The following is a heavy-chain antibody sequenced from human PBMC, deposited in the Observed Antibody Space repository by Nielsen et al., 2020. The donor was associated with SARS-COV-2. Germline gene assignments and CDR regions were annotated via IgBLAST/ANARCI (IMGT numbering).Heavy chain of an antibody. J-gene: IGHJ3*02. V-gene: IGHV4-39*01. CDR3: AIDYYYDSSGSYDAFDI. CDR1: GGSISSSSYY. CDR2: IYYSGST. D-gene: IGHD3-22*01. Sequence: SETLSPTCTVSGGSISSSSYYWGWIRQPPGKGLEWIGSIYYSGSTYYNPSLKSRVTISVATSKHQFSLKLSSVTAADTAVYYCAIDYYYDSSGSYDAFDIWGQGTMVTVSS.